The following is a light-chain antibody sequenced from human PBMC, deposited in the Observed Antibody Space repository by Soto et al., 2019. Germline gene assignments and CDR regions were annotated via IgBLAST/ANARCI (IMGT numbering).Light chain of an antibody. CDR1: SSDSGTYNF. CDR3: CSYAGTTTV. Sequence: QAASVSGSPGQSITISCTRASSDSGTYNFFAWYQQHPGEAPKLIIYEATQRPSGVSNRFSGSKSGNTASLTISGLQADDEADYYCCSYAGTTTVFGGGTKVTVL. V-gene: IGLV2-23*01. CDR2: EAT. J-gene: IGLJ2*01.